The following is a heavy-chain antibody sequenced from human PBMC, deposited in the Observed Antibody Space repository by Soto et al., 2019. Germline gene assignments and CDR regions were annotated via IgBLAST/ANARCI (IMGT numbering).Heavy chain of an antibody. Sequence: EVLLVESGGGLVKPGGSLRLSCAASGFTFSSYSMDWVRQAPGAGLEWVSSISRSSNYMYYADSVRGRFTISRDNAKNSLYLQMNSLRAEDTAVYYCARARGIADYFDYWGQGTLVTVSS. CDR2: ISRSSNYM. CDR1: GFTFSSYS. CDR3: ARARGIADYFDY. J-gene: IGHJ4*02. D-gene: IGHD6-6*01. V-gene: IGHV3-21*06.